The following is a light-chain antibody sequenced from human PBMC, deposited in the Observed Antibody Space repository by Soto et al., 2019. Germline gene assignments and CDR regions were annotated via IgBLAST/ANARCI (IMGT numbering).Light chain of an antibody. CDR2: RTS. CDR1: QSVSSSN. J-gene: IGKJ1*01. V-gene: IGKV3-15*01. Sequence: EIVLTQSPGTLSLSPGERATLSCRASQSVSSSNLAWYQQKPGQAPRLLMFRTSSRATGFPARFSGSGSGTEFTLTISSLQSEDFAVYYCQQYNNWPRTFGQGTKVDIK. CDR3: QQYNNWPRT.